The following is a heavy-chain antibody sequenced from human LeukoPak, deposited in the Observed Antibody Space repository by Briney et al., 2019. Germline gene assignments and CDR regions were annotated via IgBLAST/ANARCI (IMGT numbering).Heavy chain of an antibody. V-gene: IGHV4-4*02. Sequence: SGTLSLTCAVSGGSISSSNWWSWVRQPPGKGLEWIGEIYHSGSTNYNPSLKSRVTISVDKSKNQFSLKLSSVTAADTAVYYCASQNIVATDAGGAFDIWGQGTMVTVSS. J-gene: IGHJ3*02. CDR2: IYHSGST. D-gene: IGHD5-12*01. CDR1: GGSISSSNW. CDR3: ASQNIVATDAGGAFDI.